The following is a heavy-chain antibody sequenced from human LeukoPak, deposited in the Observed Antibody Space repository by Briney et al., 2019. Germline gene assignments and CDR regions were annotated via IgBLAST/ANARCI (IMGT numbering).Heavy chain of an antibody. J-gene: IGHJ4*02. Sequence: VASLKVSCKASGYTFTGYYMHWVRQAPGQGLEWMGWINPNSGGTNYAQKFQGRVTMTRDTSISTAYMELSRLRSDDTAVYYCARGDIVVVPAAIPFDYWGQGTLVTVSS. D-gene: IGHD2-2*02. CDR2: INPNSGGT. V-gene: IGHV1-2*02. CDR3: ARGDIVVVPAAIPFDY. CDR1: GYTFTGYY.